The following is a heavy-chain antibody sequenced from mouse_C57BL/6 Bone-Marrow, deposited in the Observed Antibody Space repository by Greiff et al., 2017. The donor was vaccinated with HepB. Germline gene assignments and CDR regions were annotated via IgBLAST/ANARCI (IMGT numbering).Heavy chain of an antibody. CDR2: IYPGGGYT. D-gene: IGHD1-1*01. CDR3: ARWGYGSSYSY. Sequence: VQLQESGAELVRPGTSVKMSCKASGYTFTNYWIGWAKQRPGHGLEWIGDIYPGGGYTNYNEKFKGKATLTADKSSSTAYMQFSSLTSEDSAIYYCARWGYGSSYSYWGQGTTLTVSS. V-gene: IGHV1-63*01. J-gene: IGHJ2*01. CDR1: GYTFTNYW.